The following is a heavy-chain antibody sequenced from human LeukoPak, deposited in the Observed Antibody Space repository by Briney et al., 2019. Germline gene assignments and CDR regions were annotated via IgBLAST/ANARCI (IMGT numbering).Heavy chain of an antibody. CDR3: ARDLAYYDSSGWVSAFDI. J-gene: IGHJ3*02. CDR1: GGSISSGSYY. V-gene: IGHV4-61*02. Sequence: SETLSLTCTVSGGSISSGSYYWSWIRQPAGKGLERIGRIYTSGSTNYNPSLKSRVTISVDTSKNQFSLKLSSVTAADTAVYYCARDLAYYDSSGWVSAFDIWGQGTMVTVSS. CDR2: IYTSGST. D-gene: IGHD3-22*01.